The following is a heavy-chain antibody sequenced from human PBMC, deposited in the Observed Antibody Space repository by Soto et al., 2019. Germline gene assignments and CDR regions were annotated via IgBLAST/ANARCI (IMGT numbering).Heavy chain of an antibody. Sequence: SETLSLTCTVSGGSISSGGYYWSWIRQHPGKGLEWIGYIYYSGSTYYNPSLKSRVTISVDTSKNQFSLKLSSVTAADTAVYYCARGVTCTNGVCDQIDYWGQGTLVTVSS. D-gene: IGHD2-8*01. CDR3: ARGVTCTNGVCDQIDY. CDR1: GGSISSGGYY. J-gene: IGHJ4*02. V-gene: IGHV4-31*03. CDR2: IYYSGST.